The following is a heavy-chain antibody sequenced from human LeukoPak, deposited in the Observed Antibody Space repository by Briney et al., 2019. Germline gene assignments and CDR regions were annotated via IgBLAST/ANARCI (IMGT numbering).Heavy chain of an antibody. D-gene: IGHD7-27*01. CDR3: ARENWVFDY. V-gene: IGHV4-38-2*02. CDR2: VYRSGTA. J-gene: IGHJ4*02. Sequence: SETLSLTCVVSGYSISSGYHWGWIRQPPGQGLEWIGRVYRSGTAYYDPSLKSRVTISVDTSKNQISLKVRSVTAADTAMYYCARENWVFDYWGQGILVTVSS. CDR1: GYSISSGYH.